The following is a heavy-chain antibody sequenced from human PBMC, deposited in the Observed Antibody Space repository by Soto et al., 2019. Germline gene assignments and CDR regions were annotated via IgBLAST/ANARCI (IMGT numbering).Heavy chain of an antibody. V-gene: IGHV3-30*18. CDR3: AKDWVGGSNKYYFEY. J-gene: IGHJ4*02. CDR2: ISHHGLKE. Sequence: QVQLVESGGGVVRPGRSLRLSCVASGFTFRDYGMQWVRQAPGKGLEWVAGISHHGLKEHYADSVKGRFTISRDNSKKTVYLQLNSLRGDDTAVYYCAKDWVGGSNKYYFEYWGQGTLVTVSS. D-gene: IGHD1-26*01. CDR1: GFTFRDYG.